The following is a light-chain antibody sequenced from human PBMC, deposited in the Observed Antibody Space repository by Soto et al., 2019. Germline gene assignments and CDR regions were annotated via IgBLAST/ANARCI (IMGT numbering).Light chain of an antibody. Sequence: EIVLTQSPGTLSLSPGERATLSCRASQSVSSSYLAWYQQKPGQAPRLLIYGASRRATGVPDRFSGSGFGTDFTLTISGLEPEDFAVYYCQQYDSSPFTFGQGTRLDIK. CDR2: GAS. CDR3: QQYDSSPFT. J-gene: IGKJ5*01. V-gene: IGKV3-20*01. CDR1: QSVSSSY.